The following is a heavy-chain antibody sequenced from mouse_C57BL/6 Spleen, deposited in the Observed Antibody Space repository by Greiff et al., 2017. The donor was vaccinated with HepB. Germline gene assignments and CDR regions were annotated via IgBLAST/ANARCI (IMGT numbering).Heavy chain of an antibody. CDR2: ISYDGSN. J-gene: IGHJ3*01. V-gene: IGHV3-6*01. CDR1: GYSITSGYY. CDR3: ARAYY. D-gene: IGHD2-10*01. Sequence: EVKFVESGPGLVKPSQSLSLTCSVTGYSITSGYYWNWIRQFPGNKLEWMGYISYDGSNNYNPSLKNRISITRDTSKNQFFLKLNSVTTEDTATYYCARAYYWGQGTLVTVSA.